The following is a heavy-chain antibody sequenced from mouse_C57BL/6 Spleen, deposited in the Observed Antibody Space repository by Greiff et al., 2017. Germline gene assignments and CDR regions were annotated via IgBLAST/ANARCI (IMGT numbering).Heavy chain of an antibody. Sequence: VQLKQPGAELVKPGASVKLSCKASGYTFTSYWMHWVKQRPGRGLEWIGRIDPNSGGTKYNEKFKSKATLTVDKPSSTAYMQLSSLTSEDSAVYYCARNSIYYYGSSYVYFDYWGQGTTLTVSS. CDR3: ARNSIYYYGSSYVYFDY. D-gene: IGHD1-1*01. CDR1: GYTFTSYW. J-gene: IGHJ2*01. V-gene: IGHV1-72*01. CDR2: IDPNSGGT.